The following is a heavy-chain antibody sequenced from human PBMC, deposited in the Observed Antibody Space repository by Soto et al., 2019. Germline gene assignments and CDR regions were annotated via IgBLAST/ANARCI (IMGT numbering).Heavy chain of an antibody. J-gene: IGHJ2*01. CDR3: ARGGWVIVASDL. Sequence: LCGGSISSGDYYWSWLRQPPGKGLEWIGYIYYSGSTYYNPSLKSRVTISVDTSNNQFSLKLSSVTAADTAVYYCARGGWVIVASDLWGRGTLVTVSS. CDR2: IYYSGST. D-gene: IGHD3-22*01. V-gene: IGHV4-30-4*01. CDR1: GGSISSGDYY.